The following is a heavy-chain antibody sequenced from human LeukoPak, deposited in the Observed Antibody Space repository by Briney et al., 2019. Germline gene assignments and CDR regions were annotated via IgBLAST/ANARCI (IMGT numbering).Heavy chain of an antibody. J-gene: IGHJ4*02. V-gene: IGHV4-34*01. D-gene: IGHD3-22*01. CDR1: GGSFSGYY. Sequence: SETLSLTCAVYGGSFSGYYWSWIRQPPGKGLEWIGEINHSGSTNYNPSLKSRVTISADTSKNQFSLKLSSVTAADTAVYYCARDSSGYYPFDYWGQGTLVTVSS. CDR3: ARDSSGYYPFDY. CDR2: INHSGST.